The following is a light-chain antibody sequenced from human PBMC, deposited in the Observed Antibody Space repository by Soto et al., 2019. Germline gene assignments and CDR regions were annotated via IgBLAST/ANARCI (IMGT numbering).Light chain of an antibody. CDR2: AAS. CDR3: QQSYSTPLT. J-gene: IGKJ4*01. CDR1: QSISSY. V-gene: IGKV1-39*01. Sequence: DIPMTQSPSSLSASVGDRVTITCRASQSISSYLNWYQQKPGKAPKLLIYAASSLQSWVPSRFSGSGSGTDFTLTISSLQPEDFATDYCQQSYSTPLTFGGGTKVEIK.